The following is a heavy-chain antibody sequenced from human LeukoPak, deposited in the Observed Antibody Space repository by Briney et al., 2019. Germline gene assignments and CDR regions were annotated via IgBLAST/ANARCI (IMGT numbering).Heavy chain of an antibody. CDR1: GYTFTSYD. CDR3: ARDGLFQLPFYYYYYMDV. CDR2: MNPNSGNT. D-gene: IGHD2-2*01. J-gene: IGHJ6*03. Sequence: GASVKVSCKASGYTFTSYDINWVRQATGQGLEWMGWMNPNSGNTGYAQKFQGRVTMTRNTSISTAYMELSSLRSEDTAVYYCARDGLFQLPFYYYYYMDVWGKGTTVTVSS. V-gene: IGHV1-8*01.